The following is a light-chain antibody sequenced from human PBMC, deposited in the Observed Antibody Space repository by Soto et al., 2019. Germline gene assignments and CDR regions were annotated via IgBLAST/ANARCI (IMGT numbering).Light chain of an antibody. CDR2: AAS. CDR3: QQLNSYPRT. J-gene: IGKJ1*01. CDR1: QGIRSY. Sequence: DIQLTQSPSFLSASVGDRVTITCRASQGIRSYLAWYQQKPGKAPKLLIYAASTLQSGVPSRFSGSGSGTEFTLTISSLQPEDFATYYCQQLNSYPRTFGQGTKVENK. V-gene: IGKV1-9*01.